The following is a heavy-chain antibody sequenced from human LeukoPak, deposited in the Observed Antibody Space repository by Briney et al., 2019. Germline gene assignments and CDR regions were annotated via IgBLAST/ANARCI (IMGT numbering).Heavy chain of an antibody. J-gene: IGHJ4*02. Sequence: GGSLRLSCAASGFTFSSYGIHWVRQAPGKGLEWVAFIRYDGSNKYYGDSVKGRFTISRDNSKSTVYLYMNSLRGDDTAVYYRAKDLRAAADGTYFDYWGRGTLVTVSS. D-gene: IGHD6-13*01. CDR2: IRYDGSNK. V-gene: IGHV3-30*02. CDR3: AKDLRAAADGTYFDY. CDR1: GFTFSSYG.